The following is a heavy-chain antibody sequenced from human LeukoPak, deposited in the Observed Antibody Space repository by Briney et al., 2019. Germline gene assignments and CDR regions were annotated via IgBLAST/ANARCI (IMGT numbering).Heavy chain of an antibody. CDR3: ARATVDSSGYYYVFHSDY. CDR2: INHSGST. D-gene: IGHD3-22*01. Sequence: SETLSLTCAVYGGSFSGYYWSWIRQPPGKGLEWIGEINHSGSTNYNPSLKSRVTMSVDTSKNQFSLKLSSVTAADTAVYYCARATVDSSGYYYVFHSDYWGQGTLVTVSS. V-gene: IGHV4-34*01. CDR1: GGSFSGYY. J-gene: IGHJ4*02.